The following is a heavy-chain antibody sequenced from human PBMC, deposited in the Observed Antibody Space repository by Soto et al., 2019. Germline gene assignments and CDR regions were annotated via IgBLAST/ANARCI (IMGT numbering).Heavy chain of an antibody. V-gene: IGHV3-23*01. J-gene: IGHJ5*02. Sequence: EVQLLESGGGLVQPGGSLRLSCAASGFTFSSYAMNWVRQAPGKGLEWVSAISGSGGSTYYADSVKGRFTISRDNSKNTMYLQMNSLRAEDTAVYYCAKDRGVYDIGWFDPWGQGTLVTVSS. CDR3: AKDRGVYDIGWFDP. CDR1: GFTFSSYA. CDR2: ISGSGGST. D-gene: IGHD3-9*01.